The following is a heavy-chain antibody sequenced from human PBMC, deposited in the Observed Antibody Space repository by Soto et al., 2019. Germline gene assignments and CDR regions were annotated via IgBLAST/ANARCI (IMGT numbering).Heavy chain of an antibody. CDR2: ISGHNGNT. J-gene: IGHJ4*02. V-gene: IGHV1-18*04. D-gene: IGHD1-26*01. CDR3: ARGGTVVGTSPFDH. CDR1: GGTFSSYD. Sequence: SVKVSCKASGGTFSSYDITWVRQAPGQGLEWMGWISGHNGNTNYAQKLQGRVAMTIDTSTSTAYLELRSLRSDDTAMYYCARGGTVVGTSPFDHWGQGTLVTVSS.